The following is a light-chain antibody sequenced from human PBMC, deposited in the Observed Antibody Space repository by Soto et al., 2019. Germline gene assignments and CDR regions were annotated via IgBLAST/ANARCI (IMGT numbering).Light chain of an antibody. CDR3: QQYNNWPQT. J-gene: IGKJ1*01. CDR1: QSVSSN. CDR2: GAS. V-gene: IGKV3-15*01. Sequence: ETVMTQSTATLSVSPGERATLSCRASQSVSSNLAWYQQKPGQAPRLLIYGASTRATGIPASFSGRGSGTEFTLTISSLQSEDFAVYYCQQYNNWPQTFGQGTKVEIK.